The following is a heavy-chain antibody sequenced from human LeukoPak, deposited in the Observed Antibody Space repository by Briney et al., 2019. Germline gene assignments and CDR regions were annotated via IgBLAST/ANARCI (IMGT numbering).Heavy chain of an antibody. V-gene: IGHV3-48*03. CDR1: GFTFSSYE. Sequence: GGSLRLSCAASGFTFSSYEMNCLRQAPGTGLDLVSYISSSGSTIYYADSMKGRFTISRDNAKNSLYLQMNSLRAEDTAVYYCARDRIHYDSSGDYYYYGMDVWGQGTTVTVSS. J-gene: IGHJ6*02. CDR2: ISSSGSTI. CDR3: ARDRIHYDSSGDYYYYGMDV. D-gene: IGHD3-22*01.